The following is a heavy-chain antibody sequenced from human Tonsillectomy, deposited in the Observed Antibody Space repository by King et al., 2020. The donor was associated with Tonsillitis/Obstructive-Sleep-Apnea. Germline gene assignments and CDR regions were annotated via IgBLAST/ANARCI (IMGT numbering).Heavy chain of an antibody. D-gene: IGHD4-17*01. V-gene: IGHV1-24*01. J-gene: IGHJ4*02. CDR1: GYTLTELS. Sequence: LVQSGAEVKKPGASVKGSCKVSGYTLTELSMHWVRQAPGKGLEWMGGFDPEDGETIYAQKFQGRVTMTEDTSTDTAYMELSSLRSEDTAVYYCATAPHDYGDYVPFDYWGQGTLVTVSS. CDR3: ATAPHDYGDYVPFDY. CDR2: FDPEDGET.